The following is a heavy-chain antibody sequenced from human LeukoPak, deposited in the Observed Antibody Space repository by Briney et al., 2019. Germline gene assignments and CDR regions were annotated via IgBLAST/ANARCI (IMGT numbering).Heavy chain of an antibody. J-gene: IGHJ3*02. CDR2: ISYDGSNK. CDR1: GFTFSSYG. Sequence: GGSLRLSCAASGFTFSSYGMHWVRQAPGKGLEWVAVISYDGSNKYYADSVKGRFTISRDNSKNTLYLQMNSLRAEDTAVYYCAKIEVAGAADAFDIWGQGTMVTVSS. V-gene: IGHV3-30*18. CDR3: AKIEVAGAADAFDI. D-gene: IGHD2-15*01.